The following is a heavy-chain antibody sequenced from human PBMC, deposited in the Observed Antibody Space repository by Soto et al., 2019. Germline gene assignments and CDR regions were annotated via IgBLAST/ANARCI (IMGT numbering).Heavy chain of an antibody. V-gene: IGHV1-8*02. J-gene: IGHJ4*02. CDR3: XVTTGY. D-gene: IGHD1-1*01. CDR2: MSPDSGNT. Sequence: QVQEVQSRAEVKKPGASVRVSCKTSGYTFTDYDINWVRQAAGQGLEYMGWMSPDSGNTGYSQQFQGRVTMTSNTSTSTAYMELSSLTXXDTXXXYXXVTTGYWGQGTMVTVSS. CDR1: GYTFTDYD.